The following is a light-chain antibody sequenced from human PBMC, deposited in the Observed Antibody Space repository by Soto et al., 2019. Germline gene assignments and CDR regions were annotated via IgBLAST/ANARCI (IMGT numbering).Light chain of an antibody. Sequence: DIQMTQSPSSLSASVGDRVTITCRASRGIYTHLAWYQHKPGNAPNLLIYAASTLQSGVPSRFSASGSGTDFMLTISALQSEDVGTYFCQTYDKAPWTFGPGTRV. CDR3: QTYDKAPWT. J-gene: IGKJ1*01. CDR1: RGIYTH. CDR2: AAS. V-gene: IGKV1-27*01.